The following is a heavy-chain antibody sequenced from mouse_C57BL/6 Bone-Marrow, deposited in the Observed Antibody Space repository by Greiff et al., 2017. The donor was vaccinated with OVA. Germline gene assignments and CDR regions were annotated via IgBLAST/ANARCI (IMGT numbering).Heavy chain of an antibody. J-gene: IGHJ4*01. CDR1: GFTFSSYA. V-gene: IGHV5-4*03. D-gene: IGHD2-5*01. Sequence: DVKLVESGGGLVKPGGSLKLSCAASGFTFSSYAMSWVRQTPEKRLEWVATISDGGSYTYYPDNVKGRFTISRDNAKNNLYLQMSHLKSEDTAMYYCANSNFYAMDYWGQGTSVTVSS. CDR2: ISDGGSYT. CDR3: ANSNFYAMDY.